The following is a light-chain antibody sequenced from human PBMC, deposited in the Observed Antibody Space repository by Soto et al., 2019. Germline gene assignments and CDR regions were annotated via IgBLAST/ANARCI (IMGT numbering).Light chain of an antibody. V-gene: IGLV1-44*01. J-gene: IGLJ1*01. CDR3: AAWDDNLDAYV. CDR1: SSNIGSES. Sequence: QSVLTQPPSASGTPGQRVTISCSGSSSNIGSESVNWYQHLPGTTPKLLIYSNIQRPSGVPDRFSGSRSGTSASLAISGLQSEAEADYYCAAWDDNLDAYVFGTGTKVTVL. CDR2: SNI.